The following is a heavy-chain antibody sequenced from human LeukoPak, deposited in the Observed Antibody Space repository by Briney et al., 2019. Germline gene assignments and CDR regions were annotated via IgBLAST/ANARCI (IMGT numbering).Heavy chain of an antibody. CDR1: GASISSGVFY. CDR3: ARDIYFGSGSHAFDI. V-gene: IGHV4-61*02. D-gene: IGHD3-10*01. Sequence: PSQTLSLTCSVSGASISSGVFYWNWIRQPAGKELEWIGRIYTSGSTNYNPSLKSRVTISVDTSKNQFSLELSSVTAADTAVYYCARDIYFGSGSHAFDIWGQGTMVTVSS. J-gene: IGHJ3*02. CDR2: IYTSGST.